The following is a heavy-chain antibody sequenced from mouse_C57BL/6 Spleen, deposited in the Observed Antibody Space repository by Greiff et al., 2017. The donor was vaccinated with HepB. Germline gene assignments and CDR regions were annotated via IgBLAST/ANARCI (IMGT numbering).Heavy chain of an antibody. J-gene: IGHJ4*01. CDR3: AREGVGPGAMDY. CDR1: GYTFTSYW. Sequence: QVQLQQPGAELVKPGASVKVSCKASGYTFTSYWMHWVKQSPGQGLEWIGMIHPNSGSTNYNEKFKSKATLTVDKSSSTAYMQLSSLTSEDSAVYYCAREGVGPGAMDYWGQGTAVTVSS. CDR2: IHPNSGST. V-gene: IGHV1-64*01.